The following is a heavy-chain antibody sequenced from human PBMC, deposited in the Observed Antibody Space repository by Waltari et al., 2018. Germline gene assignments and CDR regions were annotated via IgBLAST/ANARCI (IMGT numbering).Heavy chain of an antibody. CDR3: ARQRSQLPEEVNWFDP. CDR2: ISYSGST. Sequence: QLQLQESGPGLVKPSETLSLTCTVSGGSISSSSDYWGWIRQPPGKGLEWIGSISYSGSTYYNPSLKNRLTISVDTSKNQFSLKLSSVTAADTAVYYCARQRSQLPEEVNWFDPWGQGTLVTVSS. D-gene: IGHD2-2*01. J-gene: IGHJ5*02. V-gene: IGHV4-39*01. CDR1: GGSISSSSDY.